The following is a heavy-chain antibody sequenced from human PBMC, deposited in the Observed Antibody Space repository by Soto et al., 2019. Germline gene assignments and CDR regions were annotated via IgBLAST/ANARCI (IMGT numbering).Heavy chain of an antibody. CDR3: ARVQPYDYGANSGWLDP. J-gene: IGHJ5*02. CDR2: IFYSGTT. D-gene: IGHD4-17*01. Sequence: QVQLQESGPGLLKPSQTLSLTCTVSGDSISRGGYYWSWIRQHPGKGLEWISYIFYSGTTYYNPSLKGRISISVATSENHFSLSLTSVTAADPAVYYCARVQPYDYGANSGWLDPCGQGTLVTVSS. V-gene: IGHV4-31*03. CDR1: GDSISRGGYY.